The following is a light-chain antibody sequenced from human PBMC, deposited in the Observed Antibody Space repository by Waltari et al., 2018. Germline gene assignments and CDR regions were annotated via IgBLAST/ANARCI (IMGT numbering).Light chain of an antibody. J-gene: IGKJ2*01. CDR3: MQATHGPYT. CDR2: KVS. Sequence: DVVMTQSPLSLPVTLGQPASISCRSSQSLVYSDGNIYLNWLQQRPGQSPRRLIYKVSDRDSGVPDRFRGSGSGTDFTLKISRVEAEDVGVYYCMQATHGPYTFGQGTKLEIK. CDR1: QSLVYSDGNIY. V-gene: IGKV2-30*01.